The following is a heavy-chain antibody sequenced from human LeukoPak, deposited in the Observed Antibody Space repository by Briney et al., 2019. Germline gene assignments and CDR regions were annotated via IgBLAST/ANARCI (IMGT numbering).Heavy chain of an antibody. D-gene: IGHD4-17*01. V-gene: IGHV1-2*04. Sequence: ASVKVSCKASGYTFTGYYMHWVRQAPGQGLEWMGWINPNSGGTNYAQKFQGWVTMTRDTSISTAYMELSRLRSDDTAVYYCARDRGSYYGDYPYYFDYWGQGTLVTVSS. CDR1: GYTFTGYY. CDR3: ARDRGSYYGDYPYYFDY. CDR2: INPNSGGT. J-gene: IGHJ4*02.